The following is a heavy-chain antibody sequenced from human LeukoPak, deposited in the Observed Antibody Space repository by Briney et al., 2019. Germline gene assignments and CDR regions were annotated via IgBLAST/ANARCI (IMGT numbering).Heavy chain of an antibody. Sequence: PGGSLRLSCAASGFTFSSYAMSWVRQAPGKGLEWVSAISGSGGSTYYADSVKGWFTISRDNSKNTLYLQMNSLRAEDTAVYYCAKAPPSVLRFLEWLDYWGQGTLVTVSS. CDR2: ISGSGGST. J-gene: IGHJ4*02. CDR3: AKAPPSVLRFLEWLDY. V-gene: IGHV3-23*01. D-gene: IGHD3-3*01. CDR1: GFTFSSYA.